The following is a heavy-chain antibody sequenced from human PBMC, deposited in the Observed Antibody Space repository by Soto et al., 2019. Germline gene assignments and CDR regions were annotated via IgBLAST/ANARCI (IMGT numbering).Heavy chain of an antibody. CDR3: AKDKSPDGIWDIDY. CDR1: GCTFIRYT. Sequence: GGSLRLSCAASGCTFIRYTMIGVRQAPGKGLEWVAGSFQTAGGRTFYTDAVKGRFTISRDDSKNTFYLQMNGLRAEDTAIYYCAKDKSPDGIWDIDYWGQGT. J-gene: IGHJ4*02. D-gene: IGHD1-20*01. CDR2: SFQTAGGRT. V-gene: IGHV3-23*03.